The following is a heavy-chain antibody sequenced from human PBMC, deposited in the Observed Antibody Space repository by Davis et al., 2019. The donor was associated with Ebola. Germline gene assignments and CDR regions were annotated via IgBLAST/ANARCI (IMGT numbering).Heavy chain of an antibody. J-gene: IGHJ3*02. CDR2: IIPIFGTA. Sequence: SVQVSCKASGGTFSSYAISWVRQAPGQGLEWMGGIIPIFGTANYAQKFQGRVTITADESTSTAYMELSSLRSEDTAVYYCARVLWSSEGAFDIWGQGTTVTVSS. CDR1: GGTFSSYA. D-gene: IGHD3-10*01. V-gene: IGHV1-69*13. CDR3: ARVLWSSEGAFDI.